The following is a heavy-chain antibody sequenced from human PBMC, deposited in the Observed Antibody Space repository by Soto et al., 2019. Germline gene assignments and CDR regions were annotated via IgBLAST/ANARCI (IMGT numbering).Heavy chain of an antibody. CDR1: GGSISSSNW. V-gene: IGHV4-4*02. CDR2: IYHSGST. CDR3: ARRRLSPSRTLIAAAGNQAAYVDL. J-gene: IGHJ2*01. Sequence: QVQLQESGPGLVKPSGTLSLTCAVSGGSISSSNWWSWVRQPPGKGLEWIGEIYHSGSTNYNPSLKSRVTISVDKSKNQFSLKLSSVTAADTAVYYWARRRLSPSRTLIAAAGNQAAYVDLWGRGTLVTVSS. D-gene: IGHD6-13*01.